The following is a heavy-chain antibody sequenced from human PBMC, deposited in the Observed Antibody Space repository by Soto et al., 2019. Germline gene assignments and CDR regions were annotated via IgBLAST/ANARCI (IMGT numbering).Heavy chain of an antibody. V-gene: IGHV3-23*01. D-gene: IGHD1-26*01. CDR3: AKENLGAPYFDS. CDR2: ISGNGGST. J-gene: IGHJ4*02. CDR1: RFTFSSFA. Sequence: ESGGGLLQPGGSLRLSCAASRFTFSSFAMSWVRQAPGKGLEWVSAISGNGGSTYYADSVKGRFTISRDNSKNTLFLQMNSLRADDTAIYYCAKENLGAPYFDSWGRGTLVSVSS.